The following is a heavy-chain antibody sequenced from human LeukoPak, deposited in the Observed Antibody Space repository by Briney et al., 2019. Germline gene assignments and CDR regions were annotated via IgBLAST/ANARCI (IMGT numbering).Heavy chain of an antibody. CDR2: INPSGGGA. D-gene: IGHD3-22*01. CDR3: ARRDSSGYLLRDY. V-gene: IGHV1-46*01. J-gene: IGHJ4*02. CDR1: GYTFTSYY. Sequence: ASVKVSCKASGYTFTSYYMHWVRQAPGQGLEWMGIINPSGGGASYAQKFQGRVTMTRDTSTSTVYMELSSLRSEDTAVYYCARRDSSGYLLRDYWGQGTLVTVSS.